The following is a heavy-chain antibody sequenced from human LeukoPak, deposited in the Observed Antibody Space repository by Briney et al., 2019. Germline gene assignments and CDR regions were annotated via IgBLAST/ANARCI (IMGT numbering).Heavy chain of an antibody. D-gene: IGHD3-22*01. Sequence: GGSLRLSCAASGFTFSSYGMHWVRQAPGKGLEWVAFIRYDGSNKYYADSVKGRFTISRDNSKNTLYLQMNSLRAEDTAVYYCAKDQSSYYYDSSGYYYDYWGQGTLVTVSS. CDR1: GFTFSSYG. J-gene: IGHJ4*02. V-gene: IGHV3-30*02. CDR2: IRYDGSNK. CDR3: AKDQSSYYYDSSGYYYDY.